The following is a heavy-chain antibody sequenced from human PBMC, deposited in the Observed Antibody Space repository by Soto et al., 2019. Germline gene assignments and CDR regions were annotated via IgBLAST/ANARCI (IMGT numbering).Heavy chain of an antibody. V-gene: IGHV3-23*01. J-gene: IGHJ4*02. CDR3: AKARAQYYDFWSGYPVDY. CDR1: GFTFSSDA. D-gene: IGHD3-3*01. CDR2: ISGSGGST. Sequence: PGGSLRLSCAASGFTFSSDAISWVRPAPGKGLEGVSAISGSGGSTYYADSVKGRFTISRDNSKNTLYLQMNSLRAEDTAVYYCAKARAQYYDFWSGYPVDYWGQGTLVTVSS.